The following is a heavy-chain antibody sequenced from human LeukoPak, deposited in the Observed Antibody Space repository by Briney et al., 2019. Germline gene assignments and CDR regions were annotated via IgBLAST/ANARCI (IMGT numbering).Heavy chain of an antibody. CDR2: IYYSGST. D-gene: IGHD3-22*01. CDR3: ARLSYYDSSGYSHVFDY. V-gene: IGHV4-59*01. Sequence: SETLSPTCTVSGGSISSYYWSWIRQPPGKGLEWIGYIYYSGSTNYNPSLKSRVTISVDTSKNQFSLKLSSVTAADTAVYYCARLSYYDSSGYSHVFDYWGQGTLVTVSS. CDR1: GGSISSYY. J-gene: IGHJ4*02.